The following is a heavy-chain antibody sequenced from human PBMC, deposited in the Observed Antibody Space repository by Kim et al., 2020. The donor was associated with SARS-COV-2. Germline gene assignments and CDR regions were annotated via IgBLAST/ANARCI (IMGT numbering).Heavy chain of an antibody. CDR2: IYSGGST. V-gene: IGHV3-53*01. J-gene: IGHJ6*02. CDR1: GFTVSSNY. CDR3: ARAMAMVTNLYYYYYYGMDV. D-gene: IGHD5-18*01. Sequence: GGSLRLSCAASGFTVSSNYMSWVRQAPGKGLEWVSVIYSGGSTYYADSVKVRFTISRDNSKNTLYLQMNSLRAEDTAVYYCARAMAMVTNLYYYYYYGMDVWGQGTTVTVSS.